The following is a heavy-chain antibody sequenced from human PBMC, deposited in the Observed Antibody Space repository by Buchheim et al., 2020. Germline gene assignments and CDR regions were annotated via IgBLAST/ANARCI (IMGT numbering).Heavy chain of an antibody. CDR2: ISKDGISK. D-gene: IGHD3-22*01. CDR3: ASADYFDSGVYQAKHFDY. Sequence: QVQLVESGGGVVQPGRSLTLSCAASGFTFNSYGMHWVRQAPGKGLEWVAAISKDGISKYDADSVKGRFTISRDNSKNTLYLQMNSLRDEDAAVYYCASADYFDSGVYQAKHFDYWGQGTL. V-gene: IGHV3-30-3*01. CDR1: GFTFNSYG. J-gene: IGHJ4*02.